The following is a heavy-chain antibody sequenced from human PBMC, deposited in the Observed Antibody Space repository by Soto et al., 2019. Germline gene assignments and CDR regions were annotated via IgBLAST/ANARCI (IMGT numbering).Heavy chain of an antibody. J-gene: IGHJ5*02. CDR2: INAGNGNT. V-gene: IGHV1-3*01. D-gene: IGHD6-6*01. CDR3: ARSYSSYVFDWFDP. Sequence: AAAKVSSKASGYPITRYAMHWVRQAPGQRLEWMGWINAGNGNTKYSQKFQGRVTITRGTSASTAYMELSSVTAADTAVYYCARSYSSYVFDWFDPWGQGTLVTVSS. CDR1: GYPITRYA.